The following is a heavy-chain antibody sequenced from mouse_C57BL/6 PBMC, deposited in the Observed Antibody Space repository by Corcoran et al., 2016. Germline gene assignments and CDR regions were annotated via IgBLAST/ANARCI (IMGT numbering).Heavy chain of an antibody. CDR3: ARNGITTVVATPFDY. V-gene: IGHV9-3*01. D-gene: IGHD1-1*01. J-gene: IGHJ2*01. CDR1: GYTFTTYG. Sequence: QIQLVQSGPELKKPGETVKISCKASGYTFTTYGMSWVKQAPGKGLKWMGWINTYSGVPTYADDFKGRFAFSLETSASTAYLQINNLKNEDTATYFWARNGITTVVATPFDYWGQGTTLTVSS. CDR2: INTYSGVP.